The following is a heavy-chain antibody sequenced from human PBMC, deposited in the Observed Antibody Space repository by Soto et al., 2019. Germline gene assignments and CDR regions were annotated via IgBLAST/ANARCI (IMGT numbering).Heavy chain of an antibody. J-gene: IGHJ4*02. CDR2: INSDGGGA. Sequence: EVQLVESGGGLVQPGGSLRLSCAASGFTFSNYWMHWVRQAPGKGLVWVSRINSDGGGAAYADSVKGRFTISRDNAKNTVYLEVNSLRAEDTAVYYCARDLNPGYFDYWGQGTLVTVSS. CDR3: ARDLNPGYFDY. CDR1: GFTFSNYW. V-gene: IGHV3-74*01.